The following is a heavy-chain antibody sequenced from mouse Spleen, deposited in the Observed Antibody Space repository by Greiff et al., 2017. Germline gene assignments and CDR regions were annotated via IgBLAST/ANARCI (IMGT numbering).Heavy chain of an antibody. Sequence: VQLQQSGAELVRPGTSVKVSCKASGYAFTNYLIEWVKQRPGQGLEWIGVINPGSGGTNYNEKFKGKATLTADKSSSTAYMQLSSLTSEDSAVYFCARGWDEAWFAYWGQGTLVTVSA. D-gene: IGHD4-1*01. CDR3: ARGWDEAWFAY. V-gene: IGHV1-54*01. CDR1: GYAFTNYL. J-gene: IGHJ3*01. CDR2: INPGSGGT.